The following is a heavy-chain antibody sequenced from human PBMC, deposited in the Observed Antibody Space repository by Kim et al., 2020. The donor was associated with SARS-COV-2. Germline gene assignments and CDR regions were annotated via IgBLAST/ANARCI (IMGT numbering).Heavy chain of an antibody. J-gene: IGHJ3*02. CDR3: ARGAGLLWFGELAPDAFD. Sequence: SETLSLTCAVYGGSFSGYYWSWIRQPPGKGLEWIGEINHSGSTNYNPSLKSRVTISVDTSKNQFSLKLSSVTAADTAVYYCARGAGLLWFGELAPDAFD. CDR1: GGSFSGYY. V-gene: IGHV4-34*01. CDR2: INHSGST. D-gene: IGHD3-10*01.